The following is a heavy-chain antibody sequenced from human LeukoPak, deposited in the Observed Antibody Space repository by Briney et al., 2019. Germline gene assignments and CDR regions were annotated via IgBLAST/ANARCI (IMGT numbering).Heavy chain of an antibody. V-gene: IGHV3-21*01. CDR1: GFTFSSYS. CDR3: AWFQSGSYYSDY. Sequence: PGGSLRLSCAASGFTFSSYSMNWVRQAPGKGLEWVSSITFSSSYIYYADSVKGRFTISRDNAKNSLYLQMDSLRDEDTAVYFCAWFQSGSYYSDYWGQGTLVTVSS. D-gene: IGHD1-26*01. CDR2: ITFSSSYI. J-gene: IGHJ4*02.